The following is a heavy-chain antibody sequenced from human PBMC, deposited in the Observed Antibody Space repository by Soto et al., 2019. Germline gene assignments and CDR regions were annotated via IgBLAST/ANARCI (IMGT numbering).Heavy chain of an antibody. V-gene: IGHV3-33*01. CDR2: IWYDGSNK. Sequence: PGGSLRLSCAASGFTFSSYGMHWVRQAPGKGLEWVAVIWYDGSNKYYADSVKGRFTISRDNSKNTLYLQMNSLRAEDTAVYYCARALGVYCGGDCAIDYWGQGTLVTVSS. J-gene: IGHJ4*02. D-gene: IGHD2-21*02. CDR1: GFTFSSYG. CDR3: ARALGVYCGGDCAIDY.